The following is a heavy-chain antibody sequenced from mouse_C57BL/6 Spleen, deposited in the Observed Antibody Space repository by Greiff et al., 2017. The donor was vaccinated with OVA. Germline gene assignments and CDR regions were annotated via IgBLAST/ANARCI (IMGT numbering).Heavy chain of an antibody. J-gene: IGHJ1*03. D-gene: IGHD1-1*01. Sequence: QVQLKESGPGILQSSQTLSLTCSFSGFSLSTSGMGVSWIRQPSGKGLEWLAHIYWDDDKRYNPSLKSRLTISKDTSRNQVFLKITSVDTADTATYYCARSYYYGSSYGYFDVWGTGTTVTVSS. CDR3: ARSYYYGSSYGYFDV. V-gene: IGHV8-12*01. CDR2: IYWDDDK. CDR1: GFSLSTSGMG.